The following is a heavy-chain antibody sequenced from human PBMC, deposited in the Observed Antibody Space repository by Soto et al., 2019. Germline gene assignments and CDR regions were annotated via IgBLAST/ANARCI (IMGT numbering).Heavy chain of an antibody. CDR3: ARDVGWHSSPWFDP. Sequence: QVQLVESGGGVVQPGRSLRLSCAASGFTFSSYAMHWVRQAPGKGLEWVAVISYDGSNKYYADSVKGRFTISRDNSKNTLYLQMNSLRAEDTAVYYCARDVGWHSSPWFDPWGQGTLVTVSS. D-gene: IGHD6-19*01. V-gene: IGHV3-30-3*01. CDR2: ISYDGSNK. CDR1: GFTFSSYA. J-gene: IGHJ5*02.